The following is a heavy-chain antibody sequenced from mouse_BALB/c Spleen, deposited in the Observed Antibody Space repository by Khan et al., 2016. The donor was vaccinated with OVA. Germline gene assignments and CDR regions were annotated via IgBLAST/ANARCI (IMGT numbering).Heavy chain of an antibody. J-gene: IGHJ1*01. CDR3: ARGRFYGSSYDYWYFDV. V-gene: IGHV5-6-5*01. D-gene: IGHD1-1*01. Sequence: EVELVESGGGLVKPGGSLKLSCAASGFTFSSYAMSWVRQTPEKRLEWVASINSGGSFYYSDSMKGRFTISRDNARNILYLQMSSLRSEDTAMFYCARGRFYGSSYDYWYFDVWGAGTTVTVSS. CDR2: INSGGSF. CDR1: GFTFSSYA.